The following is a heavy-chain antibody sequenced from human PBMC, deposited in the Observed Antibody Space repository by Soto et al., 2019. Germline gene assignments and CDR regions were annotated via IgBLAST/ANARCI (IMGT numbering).Heavy chain of an antibody. J-gene: IGHJ6*04. CDR1: GFTFSDYY. CDR3: AREQSEKSIAARPETRNYYSGMDV. CDR2: ISSSSSYT. D-gene: IGHD6-6*01. Sequence: PWGSLRLSCAASGFTFSDYYMSWIRQAPGKGLEWVSYISSSSSYTNYADSVKGRFTISRDNSKNTLYLQMNSLRAEDTAVYYCAREQSEKSIAARPETRNYYSGMDVWGKGTKVTVSS. V-gene: IGHV3-11*06.